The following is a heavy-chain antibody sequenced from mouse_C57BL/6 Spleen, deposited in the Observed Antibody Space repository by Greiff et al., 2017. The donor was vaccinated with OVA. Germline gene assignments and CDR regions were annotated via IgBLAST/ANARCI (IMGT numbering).Heavy chain of an antibody. CDR3: ARDSRGWYFDV. Sequence: EVKVVESGGGLVKPGGSLKLSCAASGFTFSSYAMSWVRQAPEKRLEWVATISDGGSYTYYPDNVKGRFTISRDNAKNNLYLQMSHLKSEDTAMYYCARDSRGWYFDVWGTGTTVTVSS. CDR2: ISDGGSYT. V-gene: IGHV5-4*01. CDR1: GFTFSSYA. J-gene: IGHJ1*03.